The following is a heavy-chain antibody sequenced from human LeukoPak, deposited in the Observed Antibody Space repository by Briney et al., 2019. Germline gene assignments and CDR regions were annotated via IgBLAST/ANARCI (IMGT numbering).Heavy chain of an antibody. CDR1: GGTFSSYA. V-gene: IGHV1-69*05. CDR3: TRDQGGSGSPGY. Sequence: ASVKVSCKASGGTFSSYAISWVRQAPGQGLEWMGGIIPIFGTANYAQKLQGRVTMTTDTSTSTAYMELRSLRSDDTAVYYCTRDQGGSGSPGYWGQGTLVTVSS. CDR2: IIPIFGTA. J-gene: IGHJ4*02. D-gene: IGHD3-10*01.